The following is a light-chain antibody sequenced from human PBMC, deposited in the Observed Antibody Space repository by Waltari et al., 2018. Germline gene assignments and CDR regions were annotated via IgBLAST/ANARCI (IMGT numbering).Light chain of an antibody. V-gene: IGKV3-15*01. J-gene: IGKJ2*01. CDR2: DAS. CDR3: QHYKNWPPYT. CDR1: QSVSFN. Sequence: EIVMTQSPATLSVSPGDRVTLSCRASQSVSFNLAWYQQKPGQAPRLLIFDASTRATGVPDRFSGSGSGTEFTLTISSLQSEDFAVYYCQHYKNWPPYTFGQGTKLDTK.